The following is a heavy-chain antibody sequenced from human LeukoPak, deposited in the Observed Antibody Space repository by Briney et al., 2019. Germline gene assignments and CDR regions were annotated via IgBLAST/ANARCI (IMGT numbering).Heavy chain of an antibody. CDR3: AKGYSGYDGYFDY. CDR2: ISGSGGST. V-gene: IGHV3-23*01. D-gene: IGHD5-12*01. J-gene: IGHJ4*02. CDR1: GFTFSSYA. Sequence: PGGSLRLSCAASGFTFSSYAMSWVRQAPGKGLEWVSAISGSGGSTYYADSVKGRSTISRDNSKNTLYLQMNSLRAEDTAVYYCAKGYSGYDGYFDYWGQGTLVTVSS.